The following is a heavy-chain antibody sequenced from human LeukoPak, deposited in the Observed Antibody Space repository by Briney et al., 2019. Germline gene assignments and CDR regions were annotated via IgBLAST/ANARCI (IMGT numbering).Heavy chain of an antibody. V-gene: IGHV1-18*01. CDR1: GYTFTSYG. J-gene: IGHJ5*02. CDR2: ISAYNGDT. D-gene: IGHD5-18*01. CDR3: ARFDTVRVFWFDP. Sequence: SVKVSCKASGYTFTSYGISWVRQAPGQGLEWMGWISAYNGDTNYAQKLQGKVTMTTDTSTSTAYMELRSLRSDDTAVYYCARFDTVRVFWFDPWGQGTLVTVSS.